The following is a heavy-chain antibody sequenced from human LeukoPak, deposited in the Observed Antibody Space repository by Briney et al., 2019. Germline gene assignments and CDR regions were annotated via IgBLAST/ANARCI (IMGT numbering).Heavy chain of an antibody. V-gene: IGHV1-2*02. D-gene: IGHD3-16*01. CDR1: GYTFTGYY. CDR3: ARGETVRLAGGGDY. Sequence: ASVKVSCKASGYTFTGYYMHWVRQAPGQGLEWMGWINPNSGGTKYAQKFKGRVTMTRGTSISTAYMELSRLRSGDTAVYYCARGETVRLAGGGDYWGQGTLVTVSS. CDR2: INPNSGGT. J-gene: IGHJ4*02.